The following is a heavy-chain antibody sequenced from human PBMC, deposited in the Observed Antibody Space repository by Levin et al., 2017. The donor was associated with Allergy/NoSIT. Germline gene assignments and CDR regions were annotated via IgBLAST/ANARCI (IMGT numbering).Heavy chain of an antibody. CDR1: GSSFTSYW. CDR3: ARPYGMIGDSVYFQH. Sequence: GGSLRLSCKGSGSSFTSYWIGWVRQMPGKGLEWMGIIYPGDSDTRYSPSFQGQVTISADKSISTAYLQWSSLKASDTAMYYCARPYGMIGDSVYFQHWGQGTLVTVSS. J-gene: IGHJ1*01. V-gene: IGHV5-51*01. D-gene: IGHD4-17*01. CDR2: IYPGDSDT.